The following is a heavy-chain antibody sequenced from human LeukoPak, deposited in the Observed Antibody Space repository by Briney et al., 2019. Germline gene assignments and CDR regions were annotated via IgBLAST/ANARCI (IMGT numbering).Heavy chain of an antibody. CDR2: IYHSGST. CDR1: GYSISSGYY. Sequence: SETLSLTCTVSGYSISSGYYWGWIRQPPGKGLEWIGSIYHSGSTYHNPSLKSRVTISVDTSKNQFSLKLSSVTAADTAVYYCASSTRPYHNWFDPWGQGTLVTVSS. J-gene: IGHJ5*02. V-gene: IGHV4-38-2*02. D-gene: IGHD3-22*01. CDR3: ASSTRPYHNWFDP.